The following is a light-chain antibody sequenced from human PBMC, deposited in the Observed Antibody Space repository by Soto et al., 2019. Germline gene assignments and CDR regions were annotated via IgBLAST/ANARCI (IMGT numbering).Light chain of an antibody. Sequence: DIQMTQSPSSLSASVGDRVTIICQASHDINNYLNWYQQKPGKAPKLLIYDSSNLEIGVPSRFSGSAYGTRFILTISSLQPEDLATYYCQKFENILCTFRQGTRLQIK. J-gene: IGKJ5*01. CDR2: DSS. CDR1: HDINNY. V-gene: IGKV1-33*01. CDR3: QKFENILCT.